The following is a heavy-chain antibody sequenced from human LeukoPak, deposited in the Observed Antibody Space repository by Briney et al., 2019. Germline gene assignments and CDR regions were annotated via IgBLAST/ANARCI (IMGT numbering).Heavy chain of an antibody. D-gene: IGHD6-19*01. CDR1: GSSITSDFF. CDR2: IYRNGDT. Sequence: SETLSLTCAVSGSSITSDFFWAWIRQPPEKGLEWIGCIYRNGDTYYNPSLNSRVAISIDTSKNQFSLRLSSVTAADTAVYYCARDSGWYCFDQWGQGTLVTVSS. V-gene: IGHV4-38-2*02. J-gene: IGHJ4*02. CDR3: ARDSGWYCFDQ.